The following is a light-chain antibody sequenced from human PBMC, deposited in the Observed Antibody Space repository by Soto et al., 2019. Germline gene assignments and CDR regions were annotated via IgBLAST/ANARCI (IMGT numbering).Light chain of an antibody. Sequence: QSVLTQPASVSGSPGQSITISCTGTSSDVGSYNLVSWYQQHPGKAPKLMIYEGSKRPSGVSNSFSGSKSGNTASLTISGLQAEDEADYYCCSYAGSSTWVFGVGTKLTVL. CDR3: CSYAGSSTWV. J-gene: IGLJ3*02. CDR2: EGS. CDR1: SSDVGSYNL. V-gene: IGLV2-23*01.